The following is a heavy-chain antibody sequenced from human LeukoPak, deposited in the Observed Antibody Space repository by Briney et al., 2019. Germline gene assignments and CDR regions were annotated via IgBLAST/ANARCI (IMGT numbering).Heavy chain of an antibody. CDR3: ARDGYGDYPSYLDY. D-gene: IGHD4-17*01. CDR1: GFTFSSYS. V-gene: IGHV3-30*03. Sequence: GGSLRLSCAASGFTFSSYSMNWVRQAPGKGLEWVAVISYDGSNKYYADSVKGRFTISRDNSKNTLYLQMNSLRAEDTAVYYCARDGYGDYPSYLDYWGQGTLVTVSS. J-gene: IGHJ4*02. CDR2: ISYDGSNK.